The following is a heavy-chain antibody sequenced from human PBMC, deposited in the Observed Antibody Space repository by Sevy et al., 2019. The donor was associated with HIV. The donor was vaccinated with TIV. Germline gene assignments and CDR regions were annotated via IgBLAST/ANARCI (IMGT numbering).Heavy chain of an antibody. J-gene: IGHJ4*02. CDR3: AKPGTMIVVVQYYFDY. D-gene: IGHD3-22*01. CDR2: ISYDGSNK. Sequence: GGSLRLSCAASGFTFSSYGMHWVRQAPGKGLEWVAVISYDGSNKYYADSGKGRFTISRDNSKNTLNLQMNSLRAEDTAVYYCAKPGTMIVVVQYYFDYWGQGTLVTVSS. CDR1: GFTFSSYG. V-gene: IGHV3-30*18.